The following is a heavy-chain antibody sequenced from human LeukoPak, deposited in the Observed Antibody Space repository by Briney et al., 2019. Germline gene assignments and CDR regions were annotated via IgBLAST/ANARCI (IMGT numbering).Heavy chain of an antibody. J-gene: IGHJ6*03. Sequence: GASVEVSCKASGYTFTSYYMHWVRQAPGQGLEWMGIINPSGGSTSYAQKFQGRVTMTRDMSTSTVYMELSSLRSEHTAVYYCARGAPVLRFLEWFFYYYYYYMDVWGKGTTVTVSS. V-gene: IGHV1-46*01. CDR2: INPSGGST. D-gene: IGHD3-3*01. CDR1: GYTFTSYY. CDR3: ARGAPVLRFLEWFFYYYYYYMDV.